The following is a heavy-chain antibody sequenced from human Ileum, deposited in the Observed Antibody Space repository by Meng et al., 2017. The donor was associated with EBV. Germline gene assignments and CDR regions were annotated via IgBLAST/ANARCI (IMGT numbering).Heavy chain of an antibody. J-gene: IGHJ4*02. Sequence: HVQLQESGPGLVKPSDTLSLTCAVSGYSISTTNWWGWIRQPPGKGLEWIGHIYYSGTTYNNPSLKSRVTMSIDPSKNQFSLKLSSVTAVDTAVYYCARNSESGSYIDYWGLGTLVTVSS. V-gene: IGHV4-28*01. CDR1: GYSISTTNW. CDR2: IYYSGTT. D-gene: IGHD1-26*01. CDR3: ARNSESGSYIDY.